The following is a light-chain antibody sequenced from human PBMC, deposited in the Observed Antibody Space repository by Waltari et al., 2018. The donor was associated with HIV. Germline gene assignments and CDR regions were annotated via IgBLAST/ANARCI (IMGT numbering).Light chain of an antibody. J-gene: IGKJ4*01. CDR2: WAS. CDR3: QQTYTIPPT. V-gene: IGKV4-1*01. Sequence: DIVMTQSPDSLAVSLGERATVTCKSSQTVFYSSNNKNDLSLYQQKAGQPPKLIIYWASSRQSGVPDRFSGSGSGTDFTLTISSLQAEDVAVYFCQQTYTIPPTFGGGTKVEIK. CDR1: QTVFYSSNNKND.